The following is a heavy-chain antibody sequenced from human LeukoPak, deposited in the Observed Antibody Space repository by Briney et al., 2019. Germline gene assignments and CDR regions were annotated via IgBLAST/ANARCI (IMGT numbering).Heavy chain of an antibody. CDR2: IYYSGST. J-gene: IGHJ2*01. Sequence: SETLSLTCTVSGGSISSYYWSWIRQPPGKGLEWIGSIYYSGSTYYNPSLKGRVTISVDTSKNQFSLKLSSVTAADTAVYYCARAFRARYFDLWGRGTLVTVSS. D-gene: IGHD1-26*01. CDR3: ARAFRARYFDL. V-gene: IGHV4-59*05. CDR1: GGSISSYY.